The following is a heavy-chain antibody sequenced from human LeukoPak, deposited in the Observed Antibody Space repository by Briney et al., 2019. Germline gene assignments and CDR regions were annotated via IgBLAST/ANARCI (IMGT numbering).Heavy chain of an antibody. CDR2: ISGSGGST. CDR3: ATVLQLIRSPPYLDN. V-gene: IGHV3-23*01. Sequence: GGSLRLSCAASGFTFSSYAMSWVRQAPGKGLEWVSAISGSGGSTYYADSVKGRFTISRDNSKNTLYLQMNSLRAEDTAVYYCATVLQLIRSPPYLDNWSEGPMVTVSS. J-gene: IGHJ4*02. D-gene: IGHD6-13*01. CDR1: GFTFSSYA.